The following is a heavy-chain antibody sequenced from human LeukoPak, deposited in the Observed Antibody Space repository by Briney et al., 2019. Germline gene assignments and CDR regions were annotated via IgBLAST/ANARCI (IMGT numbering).Heavy chain of an antibody. CDR2: IWSDGTNS. V-gene: IGHV3-33*06. Sequence: GGSLRLSCATSGFTFSHYGMHWVRQAPGKGLEWVAVIWSDGTNSFYGDPVKGRFTISRDNFQRTVYLQMNSLRAEDTAIYYCAKVQGGSGRNWFDPWGQGTLVTISS. J-gene: IGHJ5*02. D-gene: IGHD3-10*01. CDR1: GFTFSHYG. CDR3: AKVQGGSGRNWFDP.